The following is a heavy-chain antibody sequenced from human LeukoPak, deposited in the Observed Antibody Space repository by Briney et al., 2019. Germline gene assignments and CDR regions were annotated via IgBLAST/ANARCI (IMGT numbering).Heavy chain of an antibody. CDR2: ISGSGGST. CDR1: GFTFSSYA. CDR3: ARVVPPQIAAAGHFDY. V-gene: IGHV3-23*01. D-gene: IGHD6-13*01. J-gene: IGHJ4*02. Sequence: QTGGSLRLSCAASGFTFSSYAMSWVRQAPGKGLEWVSAISGSGGSTYYADSVKGRFTISRDNSKNTLYLQMNSLRAEDTAVYYCARVVPPQIAAAGHFDYWGQGTLVTVSS.